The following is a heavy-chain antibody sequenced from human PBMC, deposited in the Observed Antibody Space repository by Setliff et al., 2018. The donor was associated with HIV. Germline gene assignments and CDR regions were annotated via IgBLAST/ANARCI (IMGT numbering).Heavy chain of an antibody. Sequence: ASVKVSCKTSGYTFIHYDIHWVRQAPGERLEWLGWINTDTGNTKYSQKFQDRLTFTRDTSALTADMELSGLRSEDTAVYFCARGMNAVRYFDWLDAFDIWGQGTMVTVSS. CDR3: ARGMNAVRYFDWLDAFDI. CDR1: GYTFIHYD. CDR2: INTDTGNT. J-gene: IGHJ3*02. D-gene: IGHD3-9*01. V-gene: IGHV1-3*04.